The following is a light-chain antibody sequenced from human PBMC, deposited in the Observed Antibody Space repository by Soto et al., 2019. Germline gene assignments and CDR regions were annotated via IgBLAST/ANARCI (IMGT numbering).Light chain of an antibody. CDR1: QNIANF. CDR2: AAS. J-gene: IGKJ5*01. Sequence: DIQMTQSPSSLSASVGDRVTITCRASQNIANFLNWYQQKPGKAPKLLIYAASSLQSGVPSRFSGGGFGTDFTLTISSLQSEDFATYYCQQNSSPPPITFGQGTRRDIK. V-gene: IGKV1-39*01. CDR3: QQNSSPPPIT.